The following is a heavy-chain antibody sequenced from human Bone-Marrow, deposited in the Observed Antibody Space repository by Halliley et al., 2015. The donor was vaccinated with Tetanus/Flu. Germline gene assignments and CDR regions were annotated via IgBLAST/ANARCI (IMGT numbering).Heavy chain of an antibody. V-gene: IGHV1-18*01. J-gene: IGHJ6*02. Sequence: NPNIGKTNYAQKFQGRVSMTTDTSTRTGYMELTSLTSDDTAVYYCARGPRMIFGVVEYYYGLDVWGQGTTVTVSS. CDR3: ARGPRMIFGVVEYYYGLDV. CDR2: NPNIGKT. D-gene: IGHD3-3*01.